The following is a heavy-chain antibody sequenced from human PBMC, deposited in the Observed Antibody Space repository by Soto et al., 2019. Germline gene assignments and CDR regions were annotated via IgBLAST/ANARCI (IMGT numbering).Heavy chain of an antibody. CDR3: ARMCRGWFDP. J-gene: IGHJ5*02. V-gene: IGHV2-70*01. Sequence: SGLTLVNPTQTLTLTCTFSGFSLSTSGMCVSWIRQPPGKALEWLALIDWVDDKYYSTSLKTRLTISKDTSKNQVVLTLTNVDPLDTATYYCARMCRGWFDPWGPGTLVTVSS. D-gene: IGHD2-15*01. CDR1: GFSLSTSGMC. CDR2: IDWVDDK.